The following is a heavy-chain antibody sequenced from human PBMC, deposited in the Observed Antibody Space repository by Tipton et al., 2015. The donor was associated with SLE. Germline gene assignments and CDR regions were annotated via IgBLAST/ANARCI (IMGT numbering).Heavy chain of an antibody. D-gene: IGHD6-6*01. Sequence: TLSLTCTVSGGSISSSSYYWGWIRQPPGKGLEWIGSIYYSGSTYYNPSLKSRVTISVDTSKNQFSLKLSSVTAADTAVYYCARSSKQLVLYFDYWGQGTLVTVS. CDR2: IYYSGST. CDR3: ARSSKQLVLYFDY. V-gene: IGHV4-39*07. CDR1: GGSISSSSYY. J-gene: IGHJ4*02.